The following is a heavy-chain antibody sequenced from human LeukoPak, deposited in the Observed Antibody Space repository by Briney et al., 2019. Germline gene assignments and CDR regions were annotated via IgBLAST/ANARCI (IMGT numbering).Heavy chain of an antibody. D-gene: IGHD3-10*01. CDR1: GDTFTGYY. CDR2: INPNSGGT. J-gene: IGHJ6*02. V-gene: IGHV1-2*02. CDR3: ARDRAGFSRSYYYYGMDV. Sequence: GASVKVSCKASGDTFTGYYMHWVRQAPGQGLEWMGWINPNSGGTNYAQKFQGRVTMTRDTSISTAYMELSRLRSDDTAVYYCARDRAGFSRSYYYYGMDVWGQGTTVTVSS.